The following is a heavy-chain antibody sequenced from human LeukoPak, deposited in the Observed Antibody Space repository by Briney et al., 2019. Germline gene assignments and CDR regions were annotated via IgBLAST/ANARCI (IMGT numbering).Heavy chain of an antibody. CDR1: GFTFSDYY. J-gene: IGHJ4*02. CDR2: ISSSGRTI. Sequence: GGSLRLSCAASGFTFSDYYMSWIRQAPGKGLEWVSYISSSGRTIYYADSVEGRFTISRENAKNSLFLQMNSLRAEDTAVYYCARRDSSSWYGVDYWGQGTLVTVSS. CDR3: ARRDSSSWYGVDY. D-gene: IGHD6-13*01. V-gene: IGHV3-11*01.